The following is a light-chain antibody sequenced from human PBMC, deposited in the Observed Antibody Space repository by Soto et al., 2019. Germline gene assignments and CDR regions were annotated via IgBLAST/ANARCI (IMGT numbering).Light chain of an antibody. CDR3: QQPSTSAGT. CDR1: QSVSID. J-gene: IGKJ1*01. CDR2: GAS. Sequence: DIVMTQSPATLSVSPGERATLSCRASQSVSIDLARYQQTPGQAPRLLIYGASTRATGIPVRFSGSASGTEFTLTIRRLQAEEVRVYYCQQPSTSAGTVGEGTKVDIK. V-gene: IGKV3-15*01.